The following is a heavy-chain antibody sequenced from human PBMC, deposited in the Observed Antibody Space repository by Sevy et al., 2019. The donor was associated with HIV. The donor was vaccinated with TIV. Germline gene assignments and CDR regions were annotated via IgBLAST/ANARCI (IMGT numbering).Heavy chain of an antibody. Sequence: GGSLRLSCAASGFTVSSNYMSWVRQAPGKGLEWVSVIYSGGSTYYADSVKGRFTISRDNFKNTLYLQMNSLRAEDTAVYYCARSKRGQQLVGFDYWGQGTLVTVSS. J-gene: IGHJ4*02. CDR3: ARSKRGQQLVGFDY. CDR2: IYSGGST. CDR1: GFTVSSNY. D-gene: IGHD6-13*01. V-gene: IGHV3-53*01.